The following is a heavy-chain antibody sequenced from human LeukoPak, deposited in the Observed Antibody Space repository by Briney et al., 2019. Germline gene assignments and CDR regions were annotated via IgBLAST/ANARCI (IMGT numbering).Heavy chain of an antibody. CDR3: ARDSPGGYNWNDGPDY. CDR2: IKQDGSEK. CDR1: GFTFSSYW. D-gene: IGHD1-1*01. Sequence: GGSLRLSCAASGFTFSSYWMSWVRQAPGKGLEWVANIKQDGSEKYYVDSVKGRFTISRDNAKNSLYLQMNSLRAEDTAVYYCARDSPGGYNWNDGPDYWGQGTLVTVSS. V-gene: IGHV3-7*01. J-gene: IGHJ4*02.